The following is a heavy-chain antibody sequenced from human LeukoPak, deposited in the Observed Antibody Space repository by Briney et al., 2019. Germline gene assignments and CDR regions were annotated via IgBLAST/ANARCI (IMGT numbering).Heavy chain of an antibody. D-gene: IGHD3-3*01. Sequence: NTSETLSLTCVVSGGSINNNKWWSWVRQPPGKGLEWIGYIYYSGSTNYNPSLKSRVTISVDTSKNQFSLKLSSVTAADTAVYYCARGPYDFWSGYYTSFANWFDPWGQGTLVTVSS. CDR2: IYYSGST. J-gene: IGHJ5*02. V-gene: IGHV4-4*02. CDR3: ARGPYDFWSGYYTSFANWFDP. CDR1: GGSINNNKW.